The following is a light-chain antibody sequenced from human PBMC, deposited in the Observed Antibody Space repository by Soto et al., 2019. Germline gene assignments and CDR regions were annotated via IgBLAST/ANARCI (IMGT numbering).Light chain of an antibody. V-gene: IGKV4-1*01. J-gene: IGKJ1*01. Sequence: IVMTQCPDSLAVSMGERATINCKSSQSVLYSSNNKNYLAWYQQKPGQPPKLLIYWASTRESGVPDRFSGSGSGTDFTLTISSLQAEDVAVYYCQQYYSTPWTFGPGTKVDIK. CDR2: WAS. CDR1: QSVLYSSNNKNY. CDR3: QQYYSTPWT.